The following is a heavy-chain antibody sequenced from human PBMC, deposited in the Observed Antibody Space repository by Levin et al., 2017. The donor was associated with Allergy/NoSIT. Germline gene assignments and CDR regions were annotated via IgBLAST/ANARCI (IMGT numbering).Heavy chain of an antibody. J-gene: IGHJ4*02. CDR1: GFTFSTYW. CDR2: IKQDGSEK. Sequence: GESLKISCAASGFTFSTYWMSWVRQAPGKGLEWVANIKQDGSEKYYVDSVKGRFTISRDNAKNSLFLQMNSLRAEDTAVYYCARINRARIEQQLVGYWGQGTLVTVSS. CDR3: ARINRARIEQQLVGY. D-gene: IGHD6-13*01. V-gene: IGHV3-7*01.